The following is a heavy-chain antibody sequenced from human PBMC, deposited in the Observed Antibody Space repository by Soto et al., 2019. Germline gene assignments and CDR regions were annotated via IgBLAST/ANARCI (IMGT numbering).Heavy chain of an antibody. CDR3: ASASEGSGWGGHAFDI. Sequence: QVQLVESGGGVVQPGRSLRLSCVASGFTFSSYGMHWVRQAPGKGLEWVALMWYDGSNKDYVDSVKGRFTISRDNSKNPLYVQMHSLRAEETAVYYCASASEGSGWGGHAFDIWGQGTVVTVSS. V-gene: IGHV3-33*01. D-gene: IGHD6-19*01. CDR2: MWYDGSNK. CDR1: GFTFSSYG. J-gene: IGHJ3*02.